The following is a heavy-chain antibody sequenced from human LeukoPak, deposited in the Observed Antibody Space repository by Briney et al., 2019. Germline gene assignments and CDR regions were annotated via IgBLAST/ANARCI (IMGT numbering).Heavy chain of an antibody. CDR2: IYTSGST. D-gene: IGHD6-6*01. CDR1: GGSISSYY. V-gene: IGHV4-4*07. Sequence: SETLSLTCTVSGGSISSYYWSWIRQPAEKGLEWIGRIYTSGSTNYNPSLKSRVTMSVDTSKNQFSLKLSSVTAADTAVYYCARDSAYSSSYDYWGQGTLVTVSS. CDR3: ARDSAYSSSYDY. J-gene: IGHJ4*02.